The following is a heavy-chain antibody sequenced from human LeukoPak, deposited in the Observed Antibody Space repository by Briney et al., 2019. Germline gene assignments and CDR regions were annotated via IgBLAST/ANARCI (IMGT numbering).Heavy chain of an antibody. CDR1: GGSISSSSYY. Sequence: SVTLSLTCTVSGGSISSSSYYWGWIRQPPGKGLEWIGSIYYSGSTYYNPSLKSRVTISVDTSKNQFSLKLSSVTAADTAVYYCARLRVGYEAPYYFDYWGQGTLVTVSS. CDR2: IYYSGST. J-gene: IGHJ4*02. CDR3: ARLRVGYEAPYYFDY. D-gene: IGHD5-12*01. V-gene: IGHV4-39*01.